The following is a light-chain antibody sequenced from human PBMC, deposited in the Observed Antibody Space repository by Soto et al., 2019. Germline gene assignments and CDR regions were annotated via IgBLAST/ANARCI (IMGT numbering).Light chain of an antibody. CDR3: QQYGSSIT. Sequence: EIVLTQSPATLSLSPGDRAALSCKASQSVHNFLAWYQQKPGQAPRLLIYGASSRATGIPDRFSGSGSGTDFTLTINRLEPEDFAVYYCQQYGSSITFGQGTRLEIK. V-gene: IGKV3-20*01. CDR1: QSVHNF. J-gene: IGKJ5*01. CDR2: GAS.